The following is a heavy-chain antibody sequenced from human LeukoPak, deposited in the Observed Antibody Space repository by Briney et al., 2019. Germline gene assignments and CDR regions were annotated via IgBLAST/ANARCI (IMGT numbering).Heavy chain of an antibody. V-gene: IGHV1-2*02. CDR2: INPNSGGT. J-gene: IGHJ4*02. CDR1: GYTFTGYY. D-gene: IGHD6-13*01. CDR3: ASTTGKQQPFDY. Sequence: ASVKVSCKASGYTFTGYYMHWVRQAPGQGLEWMGWINPNSGGTSYAQKFQGRVTMTRDTSTSTVYMELSSLRSEDTAVYYCASTTGKQQPFDYWGQGTLVTVSS.